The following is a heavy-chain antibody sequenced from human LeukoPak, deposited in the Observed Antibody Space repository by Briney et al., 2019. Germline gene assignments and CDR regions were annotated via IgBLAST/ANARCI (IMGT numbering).Heavy chain of an antibody. J-gene: IGHJ3*02. V-gene: IGHV3-21*01. CDR2: ISSSSSYI. CDR1: GFTFSSYS. CDR3: ARDLPITIPDAFDI. Sequence: GGSLRLSCAASGFTFSSYSMNWVRQAPGKGLEWVSSISSSSSYIYYADSVKGRFTISRDNAKNSLYLQMNSLRAEDTAVYYCARDLPITIPDAFDIWGQGTMVTASS. D-gene: IGHD3-3*01.